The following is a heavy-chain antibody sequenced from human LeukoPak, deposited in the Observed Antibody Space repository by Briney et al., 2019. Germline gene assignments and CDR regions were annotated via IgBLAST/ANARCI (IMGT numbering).Heavy chain of an antibody. J-gene: IGHJ4*02. CDR2: IRYDGSNK. D-gene: IGHD6-13*01. V-gene: IGHV3-30*02. CDR1: GFTFSSYG. CDR3: ARSSSSWSPLGY. Sequence: GGSLRLSCAASGFTFSSYGMHWARQAPGKGLEWVAFIRYDGSNKYYADSVKGRFTISRDNSKNTLYLQMNSLRAEDTAVYYCARSSSSWSPLGYWGQGTLVTVSS.